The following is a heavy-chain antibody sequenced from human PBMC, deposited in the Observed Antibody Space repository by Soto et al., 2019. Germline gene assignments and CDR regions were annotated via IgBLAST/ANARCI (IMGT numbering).Heavy chain of an antibody. CDR2: ISWNSGSI. CDR3: AKDHMWGGDSTSYYFDF. CDR1: GFTFADFA. D-gene: IGHD6-6*01. J-gene: IGHJ4*02. Sequence: EVQLVESGGGLVQPGRSLRLSCAASGFTFADFAMHWVRQAPGKGLEWVSGISWNSGSIDYADSVKGRFTISRDNAKNSLYLQMHSLRAEDTAFDYCAKDHMWGGDSTSYYFDFWGQGTLVTVSS. V-gene: IGHV3-9*01.